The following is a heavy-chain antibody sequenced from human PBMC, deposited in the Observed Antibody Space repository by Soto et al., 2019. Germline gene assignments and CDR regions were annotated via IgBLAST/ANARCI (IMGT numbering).Heavy chain of an antibody. CDR2: IYYSGST. CDR3: AREGRDGYNWYFDY. V-gene: IGHV4-61*01. D-gene: IGHD5-12*01. Sequence: TSETLSLTCTVSGGSVSSGSYYWSWIRQPPGKGLEWIGYIYYSGSTNYNPSLKSRVTISVDTSKNQFSLKLSSVTAADTAVYYCAREGRDGYNWYFDYWGQGTLVTVSS. CDR1: GGSVSSGSYY. J-gene: IGHJ4*02.